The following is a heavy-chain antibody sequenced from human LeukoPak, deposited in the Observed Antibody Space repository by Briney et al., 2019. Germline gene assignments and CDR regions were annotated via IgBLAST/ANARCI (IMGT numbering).Heavy chain of an antibody. CDR1: GDTSSSYG. J-gene: IGHJ4*02. CDR2: IIPILDMP. CDR3: ARAHSKGFVSSWDY. Sequence: SVKVSCKASGDTSSSYGFSWVRQAPGQGLEWMGRIIPILDMPTYTQKFKDRVTITADKSTSTVYMEVSSLTSEDTAVYYCARAHSKGFVSSWDYWGQGTLVTVSS. D-gene: IGHD6-13*01. V-gene: IGHV1-69*04.